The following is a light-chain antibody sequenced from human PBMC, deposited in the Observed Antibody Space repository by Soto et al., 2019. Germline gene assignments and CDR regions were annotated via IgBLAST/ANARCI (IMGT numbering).Light chain of an antibody. V-gene: IGLV2-14*03. Sequence: QSARTQPASVSGSPGQSIAISCTGTSSDVGNYNFVSWYQQHPGKAPKLMIYDVSNRPSGISNRFSGSKSGNTASLTIPGLQAEDEADYYCCSYTTSSTYVFGTGTKVTVL. J-gene: IGLJ1*01. CDR1: SSDVGNYNF. CDR3: CSYTTSSTYV. CDR2: DVS.